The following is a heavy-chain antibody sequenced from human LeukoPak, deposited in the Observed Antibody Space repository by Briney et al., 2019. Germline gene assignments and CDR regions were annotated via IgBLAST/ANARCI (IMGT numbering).Heavy chain of an antibody. CDR3: AKAGYSSSWPFDY. J-gene: IGHJ4*02. Sequence: PGGSLRLSCAASGFTFSSYWMHWVRQAPGKGLVWVSRINSDGTSTTYADSVKGRFTISRDNSKNTVFLQMNSLRVEDTAVYYCAKAGYSSSWPFDYWGQGTLVTVSS. CDR2: INSDGTST. D-gene: IGHD6-13*01. V-gene: IGHV3-74*01. CDR1: GFTFSSYW.